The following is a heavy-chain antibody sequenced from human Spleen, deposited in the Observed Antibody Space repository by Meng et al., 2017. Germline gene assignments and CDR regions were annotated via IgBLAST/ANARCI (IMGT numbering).Heavy chain of an antibody. CDR1: GFTFKVYE. Sequence: GESLKISCAASGFTFKVYEMNWVRQAPGKGLEWISYITSGGSSIYYADSVKGRFTISRDNARNSLYLQMNSLRAEDTAVYYCARDLGRGYSYGLGYWGQGTLVTVSS. J-gene: IGHJ4*02. CDR3: ARDLGRGYSYGLGY. V-gene: IGHV3-48*03. D-gene: IGHD5-18*01. CDR2: ITSGGSSI.